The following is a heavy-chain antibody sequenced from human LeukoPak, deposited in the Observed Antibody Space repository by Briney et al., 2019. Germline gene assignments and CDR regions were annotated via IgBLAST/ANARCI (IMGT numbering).Heavy chain of an antibody. CDR1: GYTFTSYA. CDR3: ARGPGVAGTDY. D-gene: IGHD6-19*01. J-gene: IGHJ4*02. CDR2: ISVFNGNT. V-gene: IGHV1-18*01. Sequence: ASVKVSCKASGYTFTSYAINWVRQAPGQGLEWVGWISVFNGNTKYAQRFQGRVTMTTDTSTSTAYMELRSLRSDDTAVYYCARGPGVAGTDYWGQATLVTVSS.